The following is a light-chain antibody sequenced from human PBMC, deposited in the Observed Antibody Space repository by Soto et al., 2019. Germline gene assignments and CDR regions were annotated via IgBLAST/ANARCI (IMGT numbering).Light chain of an antibody. V-gene: IGLV2-14*01. CDR2: DIN. CDR1: SSDVGGYNY. CDR3: SSYTGSSTDVV. J-gene: IGLJ2*01. Sequence: QSVLTQPASVSGSPGQSITISCTGTSSDVGGYNYVSWYQQHPGKAPKLMIYDINNRPSGVPNRFSGSKSGNAASLTISGLQAEDEADYYCSSYTGSSTDVVFGGGTQLTVL.